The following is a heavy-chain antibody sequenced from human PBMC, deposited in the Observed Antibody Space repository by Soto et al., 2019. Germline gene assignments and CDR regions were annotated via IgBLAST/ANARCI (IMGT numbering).Heavy chain of an antibody. V-gene: IGHV1-2*02. CDR3: ARGAVVVPAAIPLYYYCYGLDV. J-gene: IGHJ6*02. Sequence: ASVKVSCKASGYTFTGYYMHWVRQAPGQGLEWMGWINPNSGGTNYAQKFQGRVTMTRDTSISTAYMELSRLRSDDTAVYYCARGAVVVPAAIPLYYYCYGLDVWGQGTTVTVSS. D-gene: IGHD2-2*02. CDR1: GYTFTGYY. CDR2: INPNSGGT.